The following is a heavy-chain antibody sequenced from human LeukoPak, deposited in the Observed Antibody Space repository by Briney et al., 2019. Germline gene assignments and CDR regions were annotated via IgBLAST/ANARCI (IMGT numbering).Heavy chain of an antibody. Sequence: SLXLSCAASXXXXXXXXMSXVXQAPXXGXXWXXPISGSGGSTYYADSVKGRFTISRDNSKNTLYLQMNSLRAEDTAVYYCAKDQRWESPHYLDSWGQGTLVTVSS. CDR2: ISGSGGST. V-gene: IGHV3-23*01. D-gene: IGHD1-26*01. J-gene: IGHJ4*02. CDR1: XXXXXXXX. CDR3: AKDQRWESPHYLDS.